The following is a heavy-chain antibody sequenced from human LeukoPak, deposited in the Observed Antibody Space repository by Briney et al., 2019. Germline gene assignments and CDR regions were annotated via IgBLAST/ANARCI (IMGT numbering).Heavy chain of an antibody. D-gene: IGHD6-13*01. Sequence: ASVTVCCKGSAYTLTEISMHWGRQAPAKGLEWEWGFDPEDGEKIYAQKFQGRVTMTEDTSTDTAYMELSSLRSEDTAVYYCARDFGIAAAEEYWFDPWGQGTLVTVSS. CDR2: FDPEDGEK. J-gene: IGHJ5*02. V-gene: IGHV1-24*01. CDR3: ARDFGIAAAEEYWFDP. CDR1: AYTLTEIS.